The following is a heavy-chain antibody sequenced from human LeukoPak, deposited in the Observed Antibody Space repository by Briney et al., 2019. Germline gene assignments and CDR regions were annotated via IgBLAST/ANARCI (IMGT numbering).Heavy chain of an antibody. V-gene: IGHV4-39*07. J-gene: IGHJ3*02. CDR3: ARDAAGYYYDSSDYYPDSFAI. CDR1: GGSFSSYY. Sequence: PSETLSLTCAVYGGSFSSYYWGWIRQPPGKGLEWIGSIFYSGSSYYNPSLKSRVTISIDTSRNQFSLKLGSVTAADTAVYYCARDAAGYYYDSSDYYPDSFAIWGQGTMVTVSS. D-gene: IGHD3-22*01. CDR2: IFYSGSS.